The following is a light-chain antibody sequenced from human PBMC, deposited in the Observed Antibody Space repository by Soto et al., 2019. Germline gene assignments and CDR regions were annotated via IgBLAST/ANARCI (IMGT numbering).Light chain of an antibody. CDR1: QTVSSY. J-gene: IGKJ3*01. V-gene: IGKV1-9*01. CDR2: DAS. Sequence: DIQLTQSPSFLSASVGDRVTITCRASQTVSSYLVWYQQKPGKAPKLLITDASTLQSGVPSRFSGSGFGTEFTLTIRGLQPEDVVTYYCQHLNNLVTFGPGTKVNI. CDR3: QHLNNLVT.